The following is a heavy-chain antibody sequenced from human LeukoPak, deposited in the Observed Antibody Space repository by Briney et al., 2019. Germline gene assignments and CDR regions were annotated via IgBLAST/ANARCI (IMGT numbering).Heavy chain of an antibody. CDR1: GGSISNFY. D-gene: IGHD3-22*01. CDR3: ARSPYYDSSGINFDY. V-gene: IGHV4-59*01. CDR2: IHNSGST. J-gene: IGHJ4*02. Sequence: SETLSLTCTVSGGSISNFYWSWIRQPPGKRLEWIGYIHNSGSTKYNPSLKSRVTISVVTAKNQFSLKVSSVTAADTAVYYCARSPYYDSSGINFDYWGQGTLVTVSS.